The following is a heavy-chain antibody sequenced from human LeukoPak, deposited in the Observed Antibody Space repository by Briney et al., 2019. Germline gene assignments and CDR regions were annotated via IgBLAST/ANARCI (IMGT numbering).Heavy chain of an antibody. CDR2: IYYSGST. Sequence: SETLSLTCTVSGDSIGSGTHYWGWIRQPPGKGLEWIGSIYYSGSTYYTPSLKSRVAISVDTSKNQFSLKVPSVTAADTAVYYCARHLALGPYDYWGQGTLVTVSS. CDR1: GDSIGSGTHY. D-gene: IGHD1-26*01. CDR3: ARHLALGPYDY. V-gene: IGHV4-39*01. J-gene: IGHJ4*02.